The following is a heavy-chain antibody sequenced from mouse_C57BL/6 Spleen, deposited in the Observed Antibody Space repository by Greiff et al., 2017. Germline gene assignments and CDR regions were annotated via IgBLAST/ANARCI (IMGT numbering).Heavy chain of an antibody. CDR3: SRTAYYCSSYWYFDV. CDR2: IYPGSGST. CDR1: GYTFTSYW. D-gene: IGHD1-1*01. V-gene: IGHV1-55*01. J-gene: IGHJ1*03. Sequence: VQLQQPGAELVKPGASVKMSCKASGYTFTSYWITWVKQRPGQGLEWIGDIYPGSGSTNYNEKFKSKATLTVATSSSTAYMQLSSLTSEDSAVYYCSRTAYYCSSYWYFDVWGTGTTVTVSS.